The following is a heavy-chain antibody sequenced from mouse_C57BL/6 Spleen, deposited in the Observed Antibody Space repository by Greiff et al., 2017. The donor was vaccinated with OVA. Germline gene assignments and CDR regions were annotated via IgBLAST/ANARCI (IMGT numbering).Heavy chain of an antibody. J-gene: IGHJ1*03. CDR2: IDPSDSAT. V-gene: IGHV1-52*01. CDR3: ARPRRGNWYFDV. CDR1: GYTFTSYW. Sequence: QVQLQQPGAELVRPGSSVKLSCKASGYTFTSYWMHWVKQRPIQGLEWIGNIDPSDSATHYNQKFKDKATLTVDKSSSTAYMQLSSLTSEDSAVYYCARPRRGNWYFDVWGTGTTGTVSS.